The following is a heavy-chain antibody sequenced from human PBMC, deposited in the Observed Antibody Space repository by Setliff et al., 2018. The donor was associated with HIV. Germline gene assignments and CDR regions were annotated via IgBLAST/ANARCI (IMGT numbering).Heavy chain of an antibody. CDR2: ISAYNSNT. Sequence: ASVKVSCKASGYTFTGYYLHWVRQAPGQGLEWMGRISAYNSNTNYAQKFRGRVTMTRDTSTSTAYMELRSLKSDDTAVYYCARVWDWNYDLGYWGQGTQVTVSS. D-gene: IGHD1-7*01. CDR3: ARVWDWNYDLGY. J-gene: IGHJ4*02. V-gene: IGHV1-18*01. CDR1: GYTFTGYY.